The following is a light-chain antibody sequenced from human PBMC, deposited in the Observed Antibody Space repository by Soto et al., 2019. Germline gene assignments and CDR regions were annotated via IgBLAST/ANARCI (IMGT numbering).Light chain of an antibody. CDR2: EVT. J-gene: IGLJ1*01. Sequence: QSALTQPASVSGSPGQSITISCTGTSSDIGGYNYVSWCQQYPGKAPKLILYEVTNRPSGISDRFFGSKSGNTASLTITGLQAEDEADYYCNSYTSSSTLYVFGTGTKVPVL. CDR1: SSDIGGYNY. V-gene: IGLV2-14*01. CDR3: NSYTSSSTLYV.